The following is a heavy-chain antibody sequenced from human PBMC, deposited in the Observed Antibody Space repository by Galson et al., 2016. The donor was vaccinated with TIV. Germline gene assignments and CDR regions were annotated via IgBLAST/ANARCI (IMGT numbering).Heavy chain of an antibody. CDR3: VRETKRGVWFDP. CDR2: IYGSGSP. J-gene: IGHJ5*02. V-gene: IGHV4-31*02. D-gene: IGHD2-8*01. Sequence: SWVRQAPGKGLEWIGYIYGSGSPYYNSALKRRVTMSVDASKNQFSLKLTSMTAADTAVYYCVRETKRGVWFDPWGQGSLVTVSS.